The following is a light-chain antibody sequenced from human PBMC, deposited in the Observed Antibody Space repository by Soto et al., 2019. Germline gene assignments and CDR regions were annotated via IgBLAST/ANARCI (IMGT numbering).Light chain of an antibody. CDR2: GAS. J-gene: IGKJ1*01. V-gene: IGKV3-15*01. CDR3: QQYNNWPRT. CDR1: QSVSSN. Sequence: EIVMTQSPATLSVSPGERATLSCRASQSVSSNLAWYQQKPGQAPRLLIYGASTRATGIPARFSGSGSGKESTLTISSLQSDDVAVYYWQQYNNWPRTFGQGTKVEIK.